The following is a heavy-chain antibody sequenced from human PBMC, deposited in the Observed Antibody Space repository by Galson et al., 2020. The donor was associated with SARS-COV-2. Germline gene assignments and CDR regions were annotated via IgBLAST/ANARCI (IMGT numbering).Heavy chain of an antibody. CDR1: EFIFGRYW. CDR2: IDSDGSNI. J-gene: IGHJ4*02. CDR3: AREYSIGIGGDY. Sequence: GASLRLSCEGAEFIFGRYWMHWVRQAPGKGLTWVSRIDSDGSNIVYADFVKGRFTISRDNAKNTLYLQMNSLRAEVTAVYYCAREYSIGIGGDYWGQGTLVTVSA. V-gene: IGHV3-74*01. D-gene: IGHD6-19*01.